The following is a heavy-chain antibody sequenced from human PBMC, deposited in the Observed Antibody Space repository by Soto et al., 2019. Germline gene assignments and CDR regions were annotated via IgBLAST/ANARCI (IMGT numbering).Heavy chain of an antibody. D-gene: IGHD3-22*01. CDR2: IFHTGTT. V-gene: IGHV4-31*03. Sequence: QVQLQESGPGLAKPSQTLSLTCTVSGASLSSGGYYWTGIRQGPGKALEWIGYIFHTGTTFYNPSLKSRVVMSIEKSDNQFSLNLRSVTAADTAVYYCARGLGYDSNGRFLAAFDVWGQGTMVTVSS. CDR1: GASLSSGGYY. J-gene: IGHJ3*01. CDR3: ARGLGYDSNGRFLAAFDV.